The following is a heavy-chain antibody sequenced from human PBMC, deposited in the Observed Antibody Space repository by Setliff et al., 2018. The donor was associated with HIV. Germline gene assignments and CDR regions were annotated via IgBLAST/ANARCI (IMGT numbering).Heavy chain of an antibody. CDR3: AKTSVGATGLYAFDI. CDR2: IKNSGNT. D-gene: IGHD1-26*01. CDR1: GGSISSGDNY. V-gene: IGHV4-30-4*08. Sequence: SETLSLTCTVSGGSISSGDNYWSWIRQHPGKGLEWIGHIKNSGNTDYNPSLKSRVTISADTSNNQFSLRLTSMTAADTAVYYCAKTSVGATGLYAFDIWGQGTMVTVSS. J-gene: IGHJ3*02.